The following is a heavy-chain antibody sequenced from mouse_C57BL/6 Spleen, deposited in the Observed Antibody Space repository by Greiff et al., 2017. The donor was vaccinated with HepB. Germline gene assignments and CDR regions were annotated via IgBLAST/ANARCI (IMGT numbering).Heavy chain of an antibody. D-gene: IGHD1-1*01. CDR3: ARSLLYYYGSGYDAMDY. V-gene: IGHV1-42*01. Sequence: EVQLQQSGPELVKPGASVKISCKASGYSFTGYYMNWVKQSPEKSLEWIGEINPSTGGTTYNQKFKAKATLTVDKSSSTAYMQLKSLTSEDSAVYYCARSLLYYYGSGYDAMDYWGQGTSVTVSS. CDR1: GYSFTGYY. J-gene: IGHJ4*01. CDR2: INPSTGGT.